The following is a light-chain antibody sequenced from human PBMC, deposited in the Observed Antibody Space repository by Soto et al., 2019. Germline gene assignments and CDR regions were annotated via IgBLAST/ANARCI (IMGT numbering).Light chain of an antibody. Sequence: EIVLTQSPGTLSLSPGERATLSCRASQSVSSSYLAWYQQTPGQAPRLLIYGASSRATGIADRFSGSASGTDFPLTISRLEPEDFAVYYCQQYGSSPGVTFGPATKVDIK. CDR3: QQYGSSPGVT. CDR1: QSVSSSY. J-gene: IGKJ3*01. CDR2: GAS. V-gene: IGKV3-20*01.